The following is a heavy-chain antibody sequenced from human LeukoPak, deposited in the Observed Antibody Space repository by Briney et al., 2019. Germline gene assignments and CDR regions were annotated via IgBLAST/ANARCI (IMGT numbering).Heavy chain of an antibody. J-gene: IGHJ6*03. Sequence: ASVKVSCKASGGTFSSYAISWVRQAPGQGLEWMGGIIPIFGTANYAQKFQGRVTITADESTSTAYMELSSLRSEDTAVYYCARDKGYDFWSGYNYYYMDVWGKGTTVTVSS. CDR3: ARDKGYDFWSGYNYYYMDV. CDR2: IIPIFGTA. CDR1: GGTFSSYA. V-gene: IGHV1-69*13. D-gene: IGHD3-3*01.